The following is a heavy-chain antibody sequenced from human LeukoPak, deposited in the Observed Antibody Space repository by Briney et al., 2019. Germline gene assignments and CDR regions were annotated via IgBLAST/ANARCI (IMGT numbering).Heavy chain of an antibody. D-gene: IGHD1-26*01. J-gene: IGHJ3*01. Sequence: PSETLSLTCAVFGGSFSSGQYWSWIRQPPGKGLEWIGEINHSGSSNYNPALKSRVTISVDTSKNQFSLKVTSVTAADTAVYYCARGLIVEANTGTFDFWGQGTMVTVSS. CDR2: INHSGSS. CDR3: ARGLIVEANTGTFDF. V-gene: IGHV4-34*01. CDR1: GGSFSSGQY.